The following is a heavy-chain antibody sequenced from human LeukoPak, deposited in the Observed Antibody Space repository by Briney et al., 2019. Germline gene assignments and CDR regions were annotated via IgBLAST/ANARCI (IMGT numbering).Heavy chain of an antibody. D-gene: IGHD6-13*01. V-gene: IGHV1-69*13. CDR1: GGTFTSYA. CDR2: IIPIFGTA. Sequence: SVRVSCKASGGTFTSYAISWVRHAPGQGLEWMGGIIPIFGTANYAQKFQGRVTITADESTSTAYMELSSLRSEDTAVYYCARLYSSSWYVFDYWGQGTLVTVSS. CDR3: ARLYSSSWYVFDY. J-gene: IGHJ4*02.